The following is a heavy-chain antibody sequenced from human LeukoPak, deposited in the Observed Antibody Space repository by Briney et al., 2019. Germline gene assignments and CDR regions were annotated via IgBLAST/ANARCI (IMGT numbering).Heavy chain of an antibody. V-gene: IGHV1-46*01. J-gene: IGHJ6*03. Sequence: GASVKVSCKASGYTFTRYYMHWVRQAPGQGLEWMGIINPSGGSTNYAQKFQGRVTMTRDTSTNTVYMELSSLRSEDTAVYYCARGPSITIVRGGQWYYYMDVWGKGTTVTISS. CDR2: INPSGGST. CDR3: ARGPSITIVRGGQWYYYMDV. D-gene: IGHD3-10*01. CDR1: GYTFTRYY.